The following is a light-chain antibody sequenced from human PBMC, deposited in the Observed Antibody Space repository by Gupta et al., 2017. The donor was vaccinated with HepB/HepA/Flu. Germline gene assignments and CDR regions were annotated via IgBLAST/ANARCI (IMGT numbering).Light chain of an antibody. CDR3: QVWDRSTDHVV. V-gene: IGLV3-21*03. J-gene: IGLJ2*01. CDR2: DDT. CDR1: NIGSKS. Sequence: SYVLTQPPSVSVAPGKTARISCGGNNIGSKSVHWYQQKPGQAPVLVVHDDTDRPSGIPERFSGSSSGNTASLTIRTVEAGDEADYYCQVWDRSTDHVVFGGGTKLTVL.